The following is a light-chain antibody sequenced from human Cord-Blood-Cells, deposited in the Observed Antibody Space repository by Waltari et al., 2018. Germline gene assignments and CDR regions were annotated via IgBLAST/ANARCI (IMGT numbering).Light chain of an antibody. CDR3: QKYNSALYT. CDR2: AAS. Sequence: DIQMTQSPSSLSAPVGDSVTITCRASQGISNYLAWYQQKPGKVPKLLIYAASTLQSGVPSRFSGSGSGTDFTLTISSLQPEDVATYYCQKYNSALYTFGQGTKLEIK. V-gene: IGKV1-27*01. J-gene: IGKJ2*01. CDR1: QGISNY.